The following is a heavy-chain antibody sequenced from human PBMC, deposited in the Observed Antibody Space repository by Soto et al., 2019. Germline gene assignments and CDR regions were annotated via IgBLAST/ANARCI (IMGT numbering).Heavy chain of an antibody. CDR2: ISGSGGST. V-gene: IGHV3-23*01. CDR3: AKLPYYDFWSGSTKGWFDP. J-gene: IGHJ5*02. D-gene: IGHD3-3*01. CDR1: GFTFSSYA. Sequence: EVQLLESGGGLVQPGGSLRLSCAASGFTFSSYAMSWVRQAPGKGLEWVSAISGSGGSTYYADSVKGRFTISRDNSKNTLYLQMNSVRAEDTAVYYCAKLPYYDFWSGSTKGWFDPWGQGTLVTVSS.